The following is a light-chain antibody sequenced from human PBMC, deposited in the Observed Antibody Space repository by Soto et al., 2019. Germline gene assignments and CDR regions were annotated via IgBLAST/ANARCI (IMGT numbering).Light chain of an antibody. J-gene: IGKJ4*01. CDR2: GAS. CDR1: QSVSSSF. Sequence: VLTQSPSTLSLSPGERAALSCSASQSVSSSFLAWYQQKPGQAPRLLIYGASSRATGIPDRFSGSGSGTDFTLTISSLQPEDFATYYCQQSYSTPLTFGGRTKVDIK. V-gene: IGKV3D-20*02. CDR3: QQSYSTPLT.